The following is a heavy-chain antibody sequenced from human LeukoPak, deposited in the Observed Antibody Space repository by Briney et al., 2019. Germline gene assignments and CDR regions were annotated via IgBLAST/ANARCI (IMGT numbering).Heavy chain of an antibody. Sequence: ASVKVSCKASGYTFTSYGISWVRQAPGQGLEWMGWISAYNGNTNYAQKLQGRVTMTTDTSTSTAYMELRSLRSDDTAVYYCARDLWEWERPVPEPFDPWGQGTLVTVSS. V-gene: IGHV1-18*01. CDR1: GYTFTSYG. CDR2: ISAYNGNT. J-gene: IGHJ5*02. CDR3: ARDLWEWERPVPEPFDP. D-gene: IGHD1-26*01.